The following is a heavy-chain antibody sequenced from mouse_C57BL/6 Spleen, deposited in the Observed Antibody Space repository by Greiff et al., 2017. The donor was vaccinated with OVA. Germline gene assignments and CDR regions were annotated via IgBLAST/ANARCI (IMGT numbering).Heavy chain of an antibody. CDR2: INSDGSST. V-gene: IGHV5-16*01. D-gene: IGHD2-4*01. CDR1: GFTFSDYY. Sequence: DVKLEESEGGLVQPGSSMKLSCTASGFTFSDYYMAWVRQVPEKGLEWVANINSDGSSTYYLDSLKGRFIISRDNAKSIVYLQMSSLKSEDTATYYCAREDYDYAYAMDYWGKGATVTVS. J-gene: IGHJ4*01. CDR3: AREDYDYAYAMDY.